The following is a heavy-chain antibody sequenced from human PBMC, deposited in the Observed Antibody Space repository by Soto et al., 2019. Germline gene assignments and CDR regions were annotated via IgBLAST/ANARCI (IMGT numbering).Heavy chain of an antibody. CDR2: VNPNSGGS. Sequence: ASVKVSCKASGYTFTGYYIHWVRQAPGQGLEWMGWVNPNSGGSNSAQRFQGRVTMTRDTSITTAYMDLTSLTYDDTAVYYCARANSGDDDEFDYWGQGXLVTVSS. V-gene: IGHV1-2*02. CDR3: ARANSGDDDEFDY. CDR1: GYTFTGYY. J-gene: IGHJ4*02. D-gene: IGHD5-12*01.